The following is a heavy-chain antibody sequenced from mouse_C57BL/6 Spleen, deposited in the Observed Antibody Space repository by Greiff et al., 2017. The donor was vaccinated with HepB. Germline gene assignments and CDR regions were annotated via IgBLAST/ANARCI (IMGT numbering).Heavy chain of an antibody. CDR3: ARSEEVVDYYAMDY. CDR1: GYAFSSSW. Sequence: VQLQESGPELVKPGASVKISCKASGYAFSSSWMNWVKQRPGKGLEWIGRIYPGDGDTNYNGKFKGKATLTADKSSSTAYMQLSSLTSEDSAVYFCARSEEVVDYYAMDYWGQGTSVTVSS. J-gene: IGHJ4*01. D-gene: IGHD1-1*01. V-gene: IGHV1-82*01. CDR2: IYPGDGDT.